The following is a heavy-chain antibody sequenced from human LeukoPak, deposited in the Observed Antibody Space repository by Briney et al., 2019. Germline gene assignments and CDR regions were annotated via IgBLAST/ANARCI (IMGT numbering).Heavy chain of an antibody. Sequence: GGSLRLSCAASGFTFSSYSMNWVRQAPGKGLEWVSSISSSSSYIYYADSVKGRFTISRDNAKNSLYLQMNRLRAEDTAVYYCARRWFHGSGWKPDAFDIWGQGTMVTVSS. CDR3: ARRWFHGSGWKPDAFDI. CDR1: GFTFSSYS. J-gene: IGHJ3*02. V-gene: IGHV3-21*01. CDR2: ISSSSSYI. D-gene: IGHD6-19*01.